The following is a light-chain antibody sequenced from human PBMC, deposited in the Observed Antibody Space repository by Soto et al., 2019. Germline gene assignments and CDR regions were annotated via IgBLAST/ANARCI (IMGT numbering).Light chain of an antibody. CDR2: GIS. CDR1: SSNIGAGFD. Sequence: VLTQPPSVSGAPGQRVTISCTGSSSNIGAGFDIHWYQHLPGTAPKLLIYGISNRPSGVPDRFSGSKSGTSASLAITGLQAEDEADYYCQSYDGSLTGYIFGTGTKVTVL. J-gene: IGLJ1*01. V-gene: IGLV1-40*01. CDR3: QSYDGSLTGYI.